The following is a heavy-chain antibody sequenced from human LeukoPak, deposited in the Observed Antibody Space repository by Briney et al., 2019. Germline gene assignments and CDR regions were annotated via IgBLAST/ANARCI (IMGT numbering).Heavy chain of an antibody. CDR3: ARVRDCSGGSCYSEN. Sequence: PGGSLRLSCAASGFTFSSYSMNWVRQAPGKGLEWVSSISSSSSYIYYADSVKGRFTISRDNAKNSLYLQMNSLRAEDTAVYYCARVRDCSGGSCYSENWGQGTLATVSS. CDR2: ISSSSSYI. CDR1: GFTFSSYS. J-gene: IGHJ4*02. D-gene: IGHD2-15*01. V-gene: IGHV3-21*01.